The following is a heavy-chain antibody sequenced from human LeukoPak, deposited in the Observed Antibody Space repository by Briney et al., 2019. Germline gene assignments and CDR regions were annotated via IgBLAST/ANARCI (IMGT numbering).Heavy chain of an antibody. Sequence: GGSLRLSCAASGFTFSSDAMSWVRQAPGKGLEWVSAISGSGGSTYYADSVKGRFTISRDNSKNTLYLQMNSLRAEDTAVYYCAKDAPVNIVVVPAANSWGQGTLVTVSS. CDR3: AKDAPVNIVVVPAANS. D-gene: IGHD2-2*01. CDR2: ISGSGGST. J-gene: IGHJ4*02. V-gene: IGHV3-23*01. CDR1: GFTFSSDA.